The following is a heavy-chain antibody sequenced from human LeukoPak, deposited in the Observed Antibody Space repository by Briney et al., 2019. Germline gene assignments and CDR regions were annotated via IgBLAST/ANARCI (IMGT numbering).Heavy chain of an antibody. CDR1: GGSISSSSYY. CDR2: IYYSGST. V-gene: IGHV4-39*07. D-gene: IGHD6-13*01. J-gene: IGHJ4*02. Sequence: SETLSLTCTVSGGSISSSSYYWGWIRQPPGKGLEWIGSIYYSGSTYYNPSLKSRVTISVDTSKNQFSLKLSSVTAADTAVYYCASETGGSGSYSSSWYYFDYWGQGTLVTVSS. CDR3: ASETGGSGSYSSSWYYFDY.